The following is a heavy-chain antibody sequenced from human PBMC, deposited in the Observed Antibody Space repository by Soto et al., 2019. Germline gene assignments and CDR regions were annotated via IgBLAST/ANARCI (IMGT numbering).Heavy chain of an antibody. CDR2: ISYDGSNK. V-gene: IGHV3-30*18. J-gene: IGHJ6*02. CDR1: GFTFSSYG. D-gene: IGHD3-22*01. Sequence: QVQLVESGGGVVQPGRSLRLSCAASGFTFSSYGMHWVGQAPGKRLEWVAVISYDGSNKYYADSVKGRFTISRDNSKNTLYLQMNSLRAEDTAVYYCAKDIVYDSSGYYYALYYYGMDVWGQGTTVTVSS. CDR3: AKDIVYDSSGYYYALYYYGMDV.